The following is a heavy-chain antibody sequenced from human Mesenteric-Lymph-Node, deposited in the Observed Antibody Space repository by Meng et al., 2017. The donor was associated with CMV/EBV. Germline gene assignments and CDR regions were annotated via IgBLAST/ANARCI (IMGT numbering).Heavy chain of an antibody. D-gene: IGHD2-2*01. CDR3: AREGIYCSSFSCYLDS. J-gene: IGHJ4*02. V-gene: IGHV3-30*02. CDR1: GFSFSSYG. CDR2: IRYDGNNK. Sequence: GESLKISCAASGFSFSSYGMHWVRQAPGKGLEWVAFIRYDGNNKYHADSVKGRFTISRDNSKNTLYLQMNSLRAEDTAVYYCAREGIYCSSFSCYLDSWGQGTLVTVSS.